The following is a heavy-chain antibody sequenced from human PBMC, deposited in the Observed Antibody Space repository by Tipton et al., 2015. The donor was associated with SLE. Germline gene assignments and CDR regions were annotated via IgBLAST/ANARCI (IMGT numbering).Heavy chain of an antibody. D-gene: IGHD2/OR15-2a*01. V-gene: IGHV4-39*07. CDR1: GDSISGSSYY. Sequence: TLSLTCTVSGDSISGSSYYWGWIRQPPGKGLEWIGSNYFTGSTYNSPSLKSRVTISVDTSKNHFSLNLTSVTAADTALYYCARLSASIGYWGQGALVTVSS. CDR3: ARLSASIGY. CDR2: NYFTGST. J-gene: IGHJ4*02.